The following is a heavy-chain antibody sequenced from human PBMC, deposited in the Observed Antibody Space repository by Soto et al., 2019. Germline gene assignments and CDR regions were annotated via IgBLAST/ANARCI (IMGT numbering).Heavy chain of an antibody. CDR2: ISTYNGNT. CDR3: ARGLGTNGLDV. J-gene: IGHJ6*02. Sequence: QVQLLQSGAEVKKPGASVKVSCKASGYKFTTYCITWVRPAPGQGLEWLGGISTYNGNTDYAQNLQDRVTMTTETAASTAYLEVRRLTSDDTAVYFCARGLGTNGLDVWGQGTTVTVSS. V-gene: IGHV1-18*04. CDR1: GYKFTTYC. D-gene: IGHD7-27*01.